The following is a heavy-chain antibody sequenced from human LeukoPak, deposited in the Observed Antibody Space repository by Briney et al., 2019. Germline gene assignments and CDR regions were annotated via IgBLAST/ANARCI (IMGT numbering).Heavy chain of an antibody. CDR2: ISSSSSYI. Sequence: GGSLRLSCAASGFTFSSYSMNWVRQAPGKGLEWVSSISSSSSYIYYADSVKGGFTISRDNAKNSLYLQMNSLRAEDTAVYYCARETDGYYDSSGYFDYWGQGTLVTVSS. V-gene: IGHV3-21*01. CDR1: GFTFSSYS. D-gene: IGHD3-22*01. CDR3: ARETDGYYDSSGYFDY. J-gene: IGHJ4*02.